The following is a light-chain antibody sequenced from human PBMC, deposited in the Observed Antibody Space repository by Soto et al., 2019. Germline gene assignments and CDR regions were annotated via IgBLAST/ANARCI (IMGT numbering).Light chain of an antibody. J-gene: IGKJ1*01. V-gene: IGKV3-20*01. CDR3: QHYGTSHK. CDR2: GAS. CDR1: QSISSSY. Sequence: EIVLTQSPGTLSLSPEDRATLSCRASQSISSSYLAWYQQKPGQAPRLLIYGASTRATGIPDRFSGSGSWTAFTLTISRLEHEDFAVYYCQHYGTSHKFGQGTRLEIK.